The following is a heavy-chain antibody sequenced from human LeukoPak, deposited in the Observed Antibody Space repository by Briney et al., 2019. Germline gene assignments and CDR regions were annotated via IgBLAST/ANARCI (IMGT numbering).Heavy chain of an antibody. CDR2: IIPIFGTA. CDR1: GGTFSSYA. D-gene: IGHD6-13*01. Sequence: GASVKVSCKASGGTFSSYAIGWVRQAPGRGLEWMGGIIPIFGTANYAQKFQGRVTITTDESTSTAYMELSSLRSEDTAVYYCARGRYEPWGIAAAGVYWGQGTLVTVSS. CDR3: ARGRYEPWGIAAAGVY. J-gene: IGHJ4*02. V-gene: IGHV1-69*05.